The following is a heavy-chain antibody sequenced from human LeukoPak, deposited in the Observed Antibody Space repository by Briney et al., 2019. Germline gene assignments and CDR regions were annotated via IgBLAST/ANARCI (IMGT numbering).Heavy chain of an antibody. V-gene: IGHV3-53*01. CDR2: MYTEDVT. CDR1: NFTVSGNY. CDR3: AGGRGGWYAFES. D-gene: IGHD6-19*01. Sequence: GGSLRLSCAASNFTVSGNYMTWVRQTPGMGLECVSVMYTEDVTYYADSVKGRFTISRDNSKNTLYLQMNSLRTEDTAVYYCAGGRGGWYAFESWGQGTLVTVSS. J-gene: IGHJ4*02.